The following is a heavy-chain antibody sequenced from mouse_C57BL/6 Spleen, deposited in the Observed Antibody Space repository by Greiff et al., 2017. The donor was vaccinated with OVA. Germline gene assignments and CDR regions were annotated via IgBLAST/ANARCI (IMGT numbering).Heavy chain of an antibody. CDR1: GFTFSSYG. CDR3: ASQTAQAFYYAMGY. D-gene: IGHD3-2*02. CDR2: ISSGGSYT. V-gene: IGHV5-6*01. J-gene: IGHJ4*01. Sequence: EVKLVESGGDLVKPGGSLKLSCAASGFTFSSYGMSWVRQTPDKRLEWVATISSGGSYTYYPDSVKGRFTISRDNAKNTLYLQMSSLKSEDTAMYYCASQTAQAFYYAMGYWGQGTSVTVSS.